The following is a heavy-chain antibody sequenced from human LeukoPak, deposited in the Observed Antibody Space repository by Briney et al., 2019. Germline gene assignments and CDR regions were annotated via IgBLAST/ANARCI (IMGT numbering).Heavy chain of an antibody. J-gene: IGHJ4*02. Sequence: PSETLSLTRTVSGYSISSGYYWAWIRQPPGKGLEWIGSIYHSGSTYYNPSLKSRVTISVDTSKNQFSLKLSSVIAADTAMYFCARDGGSDQYYFDNWGQGTLVTVSS. CDR1: GYSISSGYY. CDR2: IYHSGST. D-gene: IGHD6-19*01. V-gene: IGHV4-38-2*02. CDR3: ARDGGSDQYYFDN.